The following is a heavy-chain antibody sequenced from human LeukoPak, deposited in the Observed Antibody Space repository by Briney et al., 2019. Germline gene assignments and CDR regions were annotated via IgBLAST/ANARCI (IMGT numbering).Heavy chain of an antibody. J-gene: IGHJ4*02. Sequence: PGRSLRLSCATSGFTFDNYAMTWVRQAPGKGLEWVGFIRSRSYDETTDYAASVKDRFIISRDDSKRIAYLQMNSLTTEDTGMYYYARGYDWNYLHFWGQGVLVTVSS. D-gene: IGHD1-7*01. CDR1: GFTFDNYA. CDR2: IRSRSYDETT. CDR3: ARGYDWNYLHF. V-gene: IGHV3-49*04.